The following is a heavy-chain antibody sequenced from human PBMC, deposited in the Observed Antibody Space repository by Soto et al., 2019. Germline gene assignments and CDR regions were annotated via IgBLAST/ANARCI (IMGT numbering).Heavy chain of an antibody. V-gene: IGHV1-2*02. D-gene: IGHD3-3*01. CDR2: INPATGAA. Sequence: QLHLVQSGAVVKKPGASVTVSCSASGYPVTAYYMHWVRQAPGRGLEWMGGINPATGAAKYTQTFQGRVTMTRDTSTSTVFMDLSGLTSADTAGFYCARGGGVGVAGSAAFDMWGQGTLVTVSS. CDR3: ARGGGVGVAGSAAFDM. CDR1: GYPVTAYY. J-gene: IGHJ3*02.